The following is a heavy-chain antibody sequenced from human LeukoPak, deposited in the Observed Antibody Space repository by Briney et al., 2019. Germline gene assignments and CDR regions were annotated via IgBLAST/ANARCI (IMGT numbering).Heavy chain of an antibody. J-gene: IGHJ6*03. D-gene: IGHD6-6*01. CDR2: ISGSGGST. CDR3: AKDSKQQLGHYYYYYMDV. V-gene: IGHV3-23*01. Sequence: GGSLRLSCAASGFTFSSYAMSWVRQAPGKGLEWVSAISGSGGSTYYADSVKGRFTISRDNSKNTLYLQMNSLRAEDTAVYYCAKDSKQQLGHYYYYYMDVWGKGTTVTVSS. CDR1: GFTFSSYA.